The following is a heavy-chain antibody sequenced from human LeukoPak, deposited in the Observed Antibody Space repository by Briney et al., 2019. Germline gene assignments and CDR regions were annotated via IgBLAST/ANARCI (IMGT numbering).Heavy chain of an antibody. CDR2: ISGSGGST. CDR3: ARMYSSSWYYFES. Sequence: GGSLRLSCAASGFTISSYAMCWVRQAPGKGLEWVSAISGSGGSTYYAASVKGRFTTSRDNSKNTLYLQMNSLRAEDTAVYYCARMYSSSWYYFESWGQGTLVTVSS. CDR1: GFTISSYA. D-gene: IGHD2-2*01. V-gene: IGHV3-23*01. J-gene: IGHJ4*02.